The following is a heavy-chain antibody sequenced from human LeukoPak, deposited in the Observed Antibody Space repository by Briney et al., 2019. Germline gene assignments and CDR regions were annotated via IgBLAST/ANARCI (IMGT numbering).Heavy chain of an antibody. CDR1: GFTFSSYS. Sequence: GGSLRLSCAASGFTFSSYSMNWVRQAPGKGLEWVSYISSSSSTIYYADSVKGRFTISRDNAENSLYLQMNSLRAEDTAVYYCAREGWLQLWGYFDYWGQGTLVTVSS. J-gene: IGHJ4*02. CDR3: AREGWLQLWGYFDY. V-gene: IGHV3-48*01. CDR2: ISSSSSTI. D-gene: IGHD5-24*01.